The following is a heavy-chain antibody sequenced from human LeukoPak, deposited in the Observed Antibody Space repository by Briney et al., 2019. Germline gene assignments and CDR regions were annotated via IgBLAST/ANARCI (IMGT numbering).Heavy chain of an antibody. CDR1: GGTFSSYA. V-gene: IGHV1-69*01. CDR3: ARGEGNSGYDPYFDY. J-gene: IGHJ4*02. D-gene: IGHD5-12*01. CDR2: IIPIFGTA. Sequence: SVKVSCKASGGTFSSYAISWVRQAPGQGLEWMGGIIPIFGTANYAQKFQGRVTITADESTSTAYMELSSLRSEDTAVYYCARGEGNSGYDPYFDYWGPGTLVTVSS.